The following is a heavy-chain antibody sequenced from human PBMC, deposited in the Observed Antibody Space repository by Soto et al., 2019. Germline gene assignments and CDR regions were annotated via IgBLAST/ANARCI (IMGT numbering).Heavy chain of an antibody. CDR1: GFTFNNYH. J-gene: IGHJ1*01. CDR3: TSTHLDGPAEYFAY. CDR2: VNARGGST. Sequence: QVQLVQSGAEVKEPGASVKVSCKASGFTFNNYHMHWVRQAPGQGPEWMGLVNARGGSTKYAKTFKGRVSMTRDTSRRTVYMELSSLTSDDTAVYYCTSTHLDGPAEYFAYWGQGTLVTVSS. V-gene: IGHV1-46*02. D-gene: IGHD3-3*02.